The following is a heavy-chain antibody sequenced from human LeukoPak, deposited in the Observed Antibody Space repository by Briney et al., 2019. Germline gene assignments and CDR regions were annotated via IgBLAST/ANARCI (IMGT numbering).Heavy chain of an antibody. J-gene: IGHJ4*02. D-gene: IGHD4-17*01. CDR3: ARETFDYGDSDYFDY. CDR2: IYSGGST. V-gene: IGHV3-66*01. CDR1: GFTVSSNY. Sequence: GGSLRLSCAASGFTVSSNYMTWVRQAPGKGLEWVSVIYSGGSTYYAASVKGRFTISRDNSKNTLYLQMTSLRAEDTAVYYCARETFDYGDSDYFDYWGQGTLVTVSS.